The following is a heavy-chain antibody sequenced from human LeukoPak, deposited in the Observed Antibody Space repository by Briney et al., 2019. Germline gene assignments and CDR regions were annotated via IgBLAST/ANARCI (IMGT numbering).Heavy chain of an antibody. Sequence: GGSLRLSCKGSGYRFTNYWISWVRQMPGKGLEWMGVTYLGDSDTRYSPSFQGQITISGDKSISTAYLQWSSLQASETAMYYCARLIASSGLSYFDYWGQGTLLTVSS. J-gene: IGHJ4*02. CDR3: ARLIASSGLSYFDY. CDR2: TYLGDSDT. D-gene: IGHD3-16*02. CDR1: GYRFTNYW. V-gene: IGHV5-51*01.